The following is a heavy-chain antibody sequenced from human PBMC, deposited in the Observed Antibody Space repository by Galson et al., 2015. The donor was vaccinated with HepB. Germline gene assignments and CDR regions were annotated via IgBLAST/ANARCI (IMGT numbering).Heavy chain of an antibody. CDR3: ARDERITTFEATYQSSGMDV. V-gene: IGHV1-18*04. Sequence: SVKVSCKASGYTFTSYGFSWVRQAPGQGLEWMGWISAYNDNVNFAQKFQGRVTMTTDTSTRTACMELTSLRSDDTAVYYCARDERITTFEATYQSSGMDVWGQGTTVIVSS. D-gene: IGHD3-16*01. J-gene: IGHJ6*02. CDR1: GYTFTSYG. CDR2: ISAYNDNV.